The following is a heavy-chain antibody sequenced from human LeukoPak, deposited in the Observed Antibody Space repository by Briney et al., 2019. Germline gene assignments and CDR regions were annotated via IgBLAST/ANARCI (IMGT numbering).Heavy chain of an antibody. CDR2: TYYRSKWYN. CDR3: VRLIGNSWLDY. J-gene: IGHJ4*02. CDR1: GDSISSNLVT. D-gene: IGHD6-13*01. Sequence: SQTLSLTCAISGDSISSNLVTWNWIRQSPSRGLEWLGRTYYRSKWYNDYAVSVNSRITINPDISKDQLSLQLNPVTPEDTAVYYCVRLIGNSWLDYWGQGTLVTVSS. V-gene: IGHV6-1*01.